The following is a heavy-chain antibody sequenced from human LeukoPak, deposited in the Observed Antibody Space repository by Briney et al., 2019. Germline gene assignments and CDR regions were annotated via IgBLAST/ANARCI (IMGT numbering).Heavy chain of an antibody. CDR1: GGSVSSGSYY. CDR3: AREGYCSSTSCYKNWFDP. V-gene: IGHV4-61*01. J-gene: IGHJ5*02. CDR2: IYYSGST. D-gene: IGHD2-2*02. Sequence: SETLSLTCTVSGGSVSSGSYYWSWIRQPPGKGLEWIGYIYYSGSTNYNPSLKSRVTISVDTSKNQFSLKLSSVTAADTAVYYCAREGYCSSTSCYKNWFDPWGQGTLVTVSS.